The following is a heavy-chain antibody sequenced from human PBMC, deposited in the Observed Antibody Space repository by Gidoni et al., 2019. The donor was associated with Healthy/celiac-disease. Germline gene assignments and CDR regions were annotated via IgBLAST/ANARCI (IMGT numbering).Heavy chain of an antibody. Sequence: LRHSCAASGFTFSSYEMNWVRQAPGTGLEWVSYISSSGSTIYYADSVKGRFTISRDNARNSLYLQMNSLRAEDTAVYYCARGGLDYYDSSGTKIFDIWGQGTMVTVSS. D-gene: IGHD3-22*01. CDR2: ISSSGSTI. CDR3: ARGGLDYYDSSGTKIFDI. CDR1: GFTFSSYE. J-gene: IGHJ3*02. V-gene: IGHV3-48*03.